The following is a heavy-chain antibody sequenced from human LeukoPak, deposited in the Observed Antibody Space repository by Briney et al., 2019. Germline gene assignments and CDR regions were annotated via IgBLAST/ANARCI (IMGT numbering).Heavy chain of an antibody. CDR3: ARQTTMVRGVFDAFDI. Sequence: GSSVKVSCKAFGGTFSSYAISWVRQAPGQGLEWMGGIIPIFGTANYAQKFQGRATITADKSTSTAYMELSSLRSEDTAVYYCARQTTMVRGVFDAFDIWGQGTMVTVSS. V-gene: IGHV1-69*06. CDR1: GGTFSSYA. CDR2: IIPIFGTA. D-gene: IGHD3-10*01. J-gene: IGHJ3*02.